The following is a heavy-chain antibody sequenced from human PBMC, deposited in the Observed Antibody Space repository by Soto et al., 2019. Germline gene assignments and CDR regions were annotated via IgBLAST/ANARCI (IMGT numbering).Heavy chain of an antibody. D-gene: IGHD1-26*01. V-gene: IGHV1-46*02. CDR1: GFTFNNYF. Sequence: QVQLVQSGAEVKKPGASVKVSCKASGFTFNNYFFHWVRQAPRQGLEWMGIISPYDGSTNYEQRLKGRVTMASDTPTSTVYMELSSLRSADTAVYYCARGDGRGSTGFYYYSGMAVWGHGTTVTVSS. CDR2: ISPYDGST. CDR3: ARGDGRGSTGFYYYSGMAV. J-gene: IGHJ6*02.